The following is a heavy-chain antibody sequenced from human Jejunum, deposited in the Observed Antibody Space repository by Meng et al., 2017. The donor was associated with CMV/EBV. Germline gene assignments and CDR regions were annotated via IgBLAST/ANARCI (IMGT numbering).Heavy chain of an antibody. J-gene: IGHJ4*02. V-gene: IGHV2-5*02. Sequence: GFSLTSSGVGGGWIRQPPGKALEWLALIYGDDDKRYSPSLNTRLTITKDTFKNQVVLRMTNMDPVDTATYYCAYSYCSTGTCYSFYYWGQGTLVTVSS. CDR1: GFSLTSSGVG. CDR3: AYSYCSTGTCYSFYY. CDR2: IYGDDDK. D-gene: IGHD2-15*01.